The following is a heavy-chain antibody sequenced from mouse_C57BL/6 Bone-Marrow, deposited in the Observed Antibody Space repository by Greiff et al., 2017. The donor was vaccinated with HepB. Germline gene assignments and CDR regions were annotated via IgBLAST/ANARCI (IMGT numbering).Heavy chain of an antibody. Sequence: QVQLQRPGAELVRPGSSVKLSCKASGYTFTSYWMDWVKQRPGQGLEWIGNIYPSDSETHYNQKFKDKATLTVDKSSSTAYMQLSSLTSEDSAVYYCARQLYYGSSYHYAMDYWGQGTSVTVSS. V-gene: IGHV1-61*01. J-gene: IGHJ4*01. D-gene: IGHD1-1*01. CDR2: IYPSDSET. CDR1: GYTFTSYW. CDR3: ARQLYYGSSYHYAMDY.